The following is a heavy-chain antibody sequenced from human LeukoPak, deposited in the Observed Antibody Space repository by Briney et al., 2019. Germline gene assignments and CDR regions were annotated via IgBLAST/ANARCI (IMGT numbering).Heavy chain of an antibody. CDR2: INTNTGNP. CDR3: AREAPYYDSSGYDDFDI. CDR1: GYTFTSYA. V-gene: IGHV7-4-1*02. J-gene: IGHJ3*02. Sequence: ASVKVSCKASGYTFTSYAMNWVRQAPGQGLEWMGWINTNTGNPTYAQGFTGRFVFSLDTSVSTAYLQISSLKAEDTAVYYCAREAPYYDSSGYDDFDIWGQGTMVTVSS. D-gene: IGHD3-22*01.